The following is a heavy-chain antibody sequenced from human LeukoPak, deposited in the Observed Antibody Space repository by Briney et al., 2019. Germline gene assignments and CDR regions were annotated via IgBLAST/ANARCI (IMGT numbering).Heavy chain of an antibody. CDR3: VRDDYVWGTHVGEY. J-gene: IGHJ4*02. CDR1: GFTFSSYA. D-gene: IGHD3-16*01. V-gene: IGHV3-30*09. Sequence: GGSLRLSCAVSGFTFSSYAMHWVRQAPGKGLEWVTVVTHDGKNQYYADSVRGRFVISRDNSENMLFLEMNGLGPEDTALYYCVRDDYVWGTHVGEYWGQGTLVTVSS. CDR2: VTHDGKNQ.